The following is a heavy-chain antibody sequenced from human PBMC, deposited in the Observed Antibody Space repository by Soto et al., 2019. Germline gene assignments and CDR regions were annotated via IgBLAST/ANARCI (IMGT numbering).Heavy chain of an antibody. CDR3: ARDIEYDFWSGYFPKYYFDY. Sequence: GGSLRLSCAASGFTFSSYWMHWVRQAPGKGLVWVSRINSDGSSTSYADSVKGRFTISRDNAKNTLYLQMNSLRAEDTAVYYCARDIEYDFWSGYFPKYYFDYWGQGTLVTVSS. CDR1: GFTFSSYW. V-gene: IGHV3-74*01. CDR2: INSDGSST. J-gene: IGHJ4*02. D-gene: IGHD3-3*01.